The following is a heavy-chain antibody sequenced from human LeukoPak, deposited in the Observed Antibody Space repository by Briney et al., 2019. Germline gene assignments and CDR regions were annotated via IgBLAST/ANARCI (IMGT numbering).Heavy chain of an antibody. CDR2: IIPIFGTA. V-gene: IGHV1-69*05. J-gene: IGHJ6*02. D-gene: IGHD3-9*01. CDR1: GGTFSSYA. CDR3: ARGLGLRYFDWLPPSWGMDV. Sequence: ASVKVSCKASGGTFSSYAISWVRQAPGQGLEWMGGIIPIFGTANYAQKFQGRVTITTDESTSTAYMELSSLRSEDTAVYYCARGLGLRYFDWLPPSWGMDVWGQGTTVTVSS.